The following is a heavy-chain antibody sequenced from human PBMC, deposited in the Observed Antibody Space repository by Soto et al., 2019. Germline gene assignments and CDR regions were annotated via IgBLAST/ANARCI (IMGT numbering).Heavy chain of an antibody. CDR2: ISPFYGTA. V-gene: IGHV1-69*13. Sequence: GASVKVSCKASGYTLTSYGISWVRQAPGQGLECMGWISPFYGTANYAQKFQGRVTITADASTSTAYMELSSLRSEDTAVYYCARDLFGAVVPAALDPYWFDPWGQGTLVTVSS. CDR1: GYTLTSYG. J-gene: IGHJ5*02. CDR3: ARDLFGAVVPAALDPYWFDP. D-gene: IGHD2-2*01.